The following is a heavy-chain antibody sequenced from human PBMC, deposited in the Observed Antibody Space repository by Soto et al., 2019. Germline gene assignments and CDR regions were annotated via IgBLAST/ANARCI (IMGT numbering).Heavy chain of an antibody. J-gene: IGHJ4*02. V-gene: IGHV2-5*02. CDR3: ARGVTNVDF. D-gene: IGHD2-21*02. CDR2: IYWDDDK. Sequence: QITLKESGPTLVKPTQTLTLTCTFSGFSLSTSGVGVGWIRQPPGKALEWLALIYWDDDKRYSPSLKSRLTIAKDTSKNQIVLTMTNMDPVDTATYYCARGVTNVDFWGQGTLVTVSS. CDR1: GFSLSTSGVG.